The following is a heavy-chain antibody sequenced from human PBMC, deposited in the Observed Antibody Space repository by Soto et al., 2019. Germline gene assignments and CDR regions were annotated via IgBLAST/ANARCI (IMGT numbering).Heavy chain of an antibody. D-gene: IGHD5-12*01. CDR3: AKLLRDYDGVDY. CDR2: ISYDGSNK. CDR1: GFTFSSYG. J-gene: IGHJ4*02. Sequence: GGSLRLSCAASGFTFSSYGMHWVRQAPGKGLEWVAVISYDGSNKYYADSVKGRFTISRDNSKNTLYLQMNSLRAEDTAVYYCAKLLRDYDGVDYWGQGTLVTVSS. V-gene: IGHV3-30*18.